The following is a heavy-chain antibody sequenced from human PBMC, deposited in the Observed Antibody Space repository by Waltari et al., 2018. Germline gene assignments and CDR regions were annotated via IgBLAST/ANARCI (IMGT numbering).Heavy chain of an antibody. J-gene: IGHJ5*02. CDR2: IYTSGST. CDR1: GGSISSYY. Sequence: QVQLQESGPGLVKPSETLSLTCTVSGGSISSYYWSWIRQPAGKGLAWIGRIYTSGSTNYNPSLKSRVTMSVDTSKNQFSLKLSSVTAADTAVYYCARDLYPSNWFDPWGQGTLVTVSS. CDR3: ARDLYPSNWFDP. D-gene: IGHD2-8*01. V-gene: IGHV4-4*07.